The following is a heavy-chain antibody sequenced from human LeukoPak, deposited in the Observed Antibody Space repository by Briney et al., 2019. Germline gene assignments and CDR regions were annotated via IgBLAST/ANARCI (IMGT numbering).Heavy chain of an antibody. D-gene: IGHD6-13*01. CDR2: ISGSGGST. V-gene: IGHV3-23*01. J-gene: IGHJ6*02. CDR3: AKDDVRSAAAWEVDYYYYYGMDV. Sequence: GGSLRLSCAGSGLTFSTYAMSWVRQAQGKGLEWVSAISGSGGSTYYADSVKGRFTISRDNSKNTLYLQMNSLRAEDTAVYYCAKDDVRSAAAWEVDYYYYYGMDVWGQGTTVTVSS. CDR1: GLTFSTYA.